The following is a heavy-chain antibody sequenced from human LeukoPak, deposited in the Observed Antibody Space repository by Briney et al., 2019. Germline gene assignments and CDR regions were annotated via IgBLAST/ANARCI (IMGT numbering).Heavy chain of an antibody. CDR1: GFTFRSYW. Sequence: GGSLRLSCAASGFTFRSYWMNWVRQAPGKGLEWVSAISGSGGSTYYADSVKGRFTISRDNSKNTLYLQMNSLRAEDTAVYYCAKEEEYSFYYWGQGTLVTVSS. V-gene: IGHV3-23*01. J-gene: IGHJ4*02. CDR3: AKEEEYSFYY. CDR2: ISGSGGST.